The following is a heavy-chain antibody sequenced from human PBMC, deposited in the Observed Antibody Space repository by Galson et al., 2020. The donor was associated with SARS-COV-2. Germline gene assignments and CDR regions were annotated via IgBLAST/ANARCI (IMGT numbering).Heavy chain of an antibody. D-gene: IGHD1-1*01. CDR2: INDSGST. CDR1: GGSFSGYY. CDR3: ARGGSTTLSVDHF. Sequence: SETLSLTCVVYGGSFSGYYWNWIRQAPGKGLEWIAEINDSGSTNYNTSLKSRVTISVDTSKNQFSLKVNSVTDADTAVYYCARGGSTTLSVDHFWGQGTLVTVSS. J-gene: IGHJ4*02. V-gene: IGHV4-34*01.